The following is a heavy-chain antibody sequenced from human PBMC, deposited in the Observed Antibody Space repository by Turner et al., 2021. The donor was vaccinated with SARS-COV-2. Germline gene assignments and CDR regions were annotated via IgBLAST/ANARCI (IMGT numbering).Heavy chain of an antibody. Sequence: QVQLVQSGAEVKTPVSSVKVSGRFFGGPFSSFAFTWVRQATGTGREWMVTIMPSVRKTNHAQECQDRFTLTADESTFIIYRELSSLTSEDTAMYYCARDFWSGYHTVGFDYCGQGSMIAFSS. J-gene: IGHJ4*02. CDR3: ARDFWSGYHTVGFDY. V-gene: IGHV1-69*18. D-gene: IGHD3-3*01. CDR1: GGPFSSFA. CDR2: IMPSVRKT.